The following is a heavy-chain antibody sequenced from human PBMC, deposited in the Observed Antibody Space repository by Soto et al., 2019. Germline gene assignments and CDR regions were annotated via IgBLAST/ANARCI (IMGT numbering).Heavy chain of an antibody. D-gene: IGHD6-19*01. CDR2: IYYSGST. Sequence: SSETLSLTCTVSGGSISSYYWSWIRPPPGKGLEWIGYIYYSGSTNYNPSLKSRVTISVDTSKNQFSLKLSSVTAADTAVYYCARGNSSGWYYYYYYGMDVWGQGTTVTVSS. J-gene: IGHJ6*02. CDR1: GGSISSYY. V-gene: IGHV4-59*01. CDR3: ARGNSSGWYYYYYYGMDV.